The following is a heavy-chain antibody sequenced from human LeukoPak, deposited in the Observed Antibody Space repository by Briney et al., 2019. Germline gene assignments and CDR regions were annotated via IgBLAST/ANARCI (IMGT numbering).Heavy chain of an antibody. CDR1: GYTFTSYY. J-gene: IGHJ5*02. V-gene: IGHV1-46*01. CDR2: INPSGGST. Sequence: ASVKVSCKASGYTFTSYYMHWVRQAPGQGLAWMGIINPSGGSTSYAQKFQGRVTMTRDTSTSTVYMELSSLRSEDTAVYYCARDGIAAAAFDPWGQGTLVTVSS. CDR3: ARDGIAAAAFDP. D-gene: IGHD6-13*01.